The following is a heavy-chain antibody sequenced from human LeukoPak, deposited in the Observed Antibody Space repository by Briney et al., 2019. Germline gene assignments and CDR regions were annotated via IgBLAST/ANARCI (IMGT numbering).Heavy chain of an antibody. Sequence: ASVKVSCKASGGTFSSYAISWVRQATGQGLEWMGWMNPNSGNTGYAQKFQGRVTITRNTSISTAYMELSSLRSEDTAVYYCQAAGNADYYYYMDVWGKGTTVTVSS. CDR2: MNPNSGNT. V-gene: IGHV1-8*03. D-gene: IGHD6-13*01. CDR1: GGTFSSYA. CDR3: QAAGNADYYYYMDV. J-gene: IGHJ6*03.